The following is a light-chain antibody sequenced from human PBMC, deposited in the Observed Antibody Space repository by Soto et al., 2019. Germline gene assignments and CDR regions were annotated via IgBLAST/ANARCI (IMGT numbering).Light chain of an antibody. V-gene: IGKV3-15*01. Sequence: EIVMTQSPATLSVSPGXRATLSCRASQSVSSNLAWYQQKPGQVPRLLIYGASTRATGMPARFSGSGSGTEFTLIISSLQSEDFAVYYCQQHNKWPLTFGGGTKVDSK. J-gene: IGKJ4*01. CDR1: QSVSSN. CDR3: QQHNKWPLT. CDR2: GAS.